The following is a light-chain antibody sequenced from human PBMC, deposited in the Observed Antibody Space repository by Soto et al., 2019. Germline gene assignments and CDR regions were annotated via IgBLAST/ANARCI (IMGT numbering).Light chain of an antibody. CDR3: SSYAGSNNHVV. CDR2: EVT. Sequence: QSVLTQPPSASGSPGQAVTISCTGTSSDIGDYDYVSWYQQHPGKAPKLMIYEVTKRPSGVPDRFSGSKSGNTASLTVSGLQADDEADYFCSSYAGSNNHVVFGGGTKVTVL. V-gene: IGLV2-8*01. CDR1: SSDIGDYDY. J-gene: IGLJ2*01.